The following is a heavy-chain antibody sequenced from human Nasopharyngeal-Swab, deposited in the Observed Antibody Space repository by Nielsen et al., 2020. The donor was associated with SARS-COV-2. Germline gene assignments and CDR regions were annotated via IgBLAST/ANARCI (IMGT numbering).Heavy chain of an antibody. CDR3: AKNRGYNYGAYDH. CDR2: ISATGATT. Sequence: GESLKISCAASGFTFTNYAMSWVRQAPGKGLEWVSTISATGATTYYADSVKGRFTISRDNSKNTLYLQMNSLRAEDTAVYYCAKNRGYNYGAYDHWGQGTLVTVSS. CDR1: GFTFTNYA. D-gene: IGHD5-18*01. J-gene: IGHJ4*02. V-gene: IGHV3-23*01.